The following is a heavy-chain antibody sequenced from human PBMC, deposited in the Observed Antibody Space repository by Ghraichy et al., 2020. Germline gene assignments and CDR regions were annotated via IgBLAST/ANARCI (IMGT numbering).Heavy chain of an antibody. CDR1: GGSVSSGSYY. Sequence: SETLSLTCTLSGGSVSSGSYYWSWIRQPPGKGLEWIGYIYYSGSTNYNPSLKSRVTISVDTSKNQFSLKLSSVTAADTAVYYCARDYGDSDAFDIWGQGTMVTVSS. CDR3: ARDYGDSDAFDI. CDR2: IYYSGST. D-gene: IGHD4-17*01. V-gene: IGHV4-61*01. J-gene: IGHJ3*02.